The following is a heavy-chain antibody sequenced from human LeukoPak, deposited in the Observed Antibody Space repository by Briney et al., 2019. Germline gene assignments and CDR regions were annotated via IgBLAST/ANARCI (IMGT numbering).Heavy chain of an antibody. D-gene: IGHD3-10*01. CDR3: ARDGETSLFDY. Sequence: GRSLRLSCAASGFTFSSYGMHWVRQAPGKGLEWVSSISSSSRYIYYADSVKGRFTISRDNAKNSLYLQMNSLRAEDTAVYYCARDGETSLFDYWGQGTLVSVSS. V-gene: IGHV3-21*01. J-gene: IGHJ4*02. CDR1: GFTFSSYG. CDR2: ISSSSRYI.